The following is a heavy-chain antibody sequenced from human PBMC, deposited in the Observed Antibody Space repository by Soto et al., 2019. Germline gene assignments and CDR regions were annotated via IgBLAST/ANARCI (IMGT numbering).Heavy chain of an antibody. V-gene: IGHV4-38-2*01. J-gene: IGHJ5*02. Sequence: SETLSLTCAVSGYSIRNGYYWGWIRQPPGKGLEWIGTIYHSGSTYYNPSLKSRVTISVDASENHFSLKLSSVTAADMAVYYCARVGPYCGGDCYSPPPWGQGTLVTVSS. CDR2: IYHSGST. D-gene: IGHD2-21*02. CDR1: GYSIRNGYY. CDR3: ARVGPYCGGDCYSPPP.